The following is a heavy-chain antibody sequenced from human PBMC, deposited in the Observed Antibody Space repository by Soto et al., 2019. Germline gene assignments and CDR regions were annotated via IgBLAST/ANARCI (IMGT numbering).Heavy chain of an antibody. Sequence: QVQLVQSGAEVKKPGASVKVSCKASGYTFTSYGISWVRQAPGQGLEWMGWISAYNGNTNYAQKLQGRVTMTTDTSTNTAYMELRSLRSDDTAVYYCARRSMVRGVIPPGWFDPWGQGTLVTVSS. CDR3: ARRSMVRGVIPPGWFDP. D-gene: IGHD3-10*01. CDR1: GYTFTSYG. CDR2: ISAYNGNT. V-gene: IGHV1-18*01. J-gene: IGHJ5*02.